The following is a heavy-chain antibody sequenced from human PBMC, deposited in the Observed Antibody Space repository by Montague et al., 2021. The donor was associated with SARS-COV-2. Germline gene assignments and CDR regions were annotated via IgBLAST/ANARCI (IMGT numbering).Heavy chain of an antibody. Sequence: PALVKPTQTLTLTCVFSGFSLNTDGVGVAWIRRPPGKALEWLALIYWDGDQRYSPSLKTRVTITKDTSGNRVVLTMTNLDPVDTATYYCARRYDFYRAEAFDVWGQGTIVTVSS. CDR1: GFSLNTDGVG. J-gene: IGHJ3*01. CDR3: ARRYDFYRAEAFDV. V-gene: IGHV2-5*02. D-gene: IGHD3-3*01. CDR2: IYWDGDQ.